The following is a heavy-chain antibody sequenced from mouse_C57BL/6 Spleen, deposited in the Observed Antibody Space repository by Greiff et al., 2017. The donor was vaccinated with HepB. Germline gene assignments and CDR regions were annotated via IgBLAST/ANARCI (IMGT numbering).Heavy chain of an antibody. V-gene: IGHV3-6*01. D-gene: IGHD1-1*02. CDR2: ISYDGSN. Sequence: EVKLVESGPGLVKPSQSLSLTCSVTGYSITSGYYWNWIRQFPGNKLEWMGYISYDGSNNYNPSLKNRISITRDTSKNQFFLKLNSVTTEDTATYYCASYGSWFAYWGQGTLVTVSA. CDR3: ASYGSWFAY. CDR1: GYSITSGYY. J-gene: IGHJ3*01.